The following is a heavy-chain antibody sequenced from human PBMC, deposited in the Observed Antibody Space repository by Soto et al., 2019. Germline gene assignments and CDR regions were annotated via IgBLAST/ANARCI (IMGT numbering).Heavy chain of an antibody. J-gene: IGHJ4*02. D-gene: IGHD3-16*01. CDR1: GFSLSTSGVG. CDR2: IYWDDYK. V-gene: IGHV2-5*02. Sequence: QITLKESGPALVKPTQTLTLTCTFSGFSLSTSGVGVGWIRQPPGEALEWLALIYWDDYKHFSPSLESRLTITKATSENPAGLTMTNIDPVDTATYYCVPKGGGDRILDYWGQGTLVTVSS. CDR3: VPKGGGDRILDY.